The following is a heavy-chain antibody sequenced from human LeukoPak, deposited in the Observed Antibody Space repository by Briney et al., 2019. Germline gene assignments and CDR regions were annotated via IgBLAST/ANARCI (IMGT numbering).Heavy chain of an antibody. CDR2: IRYDGGTK. D-gene: IGHD6-19*01. CDR1: GFTFSTFG. CDR3: AKDQRITGWSTGDYFDY. J-gene: IGHJ4*02. V-gene: IGHV3-30*02. Sequence: PGGSLRLSCAASGFTFSTFGMHWVRQAPGKGLDWATFIRYDGGTKYYADSVKGRFTISRDNSKSTLYLQMNSLKAEDTAVYYCAKDQRITGWSTGDYFDYWGQGILVTVSS.